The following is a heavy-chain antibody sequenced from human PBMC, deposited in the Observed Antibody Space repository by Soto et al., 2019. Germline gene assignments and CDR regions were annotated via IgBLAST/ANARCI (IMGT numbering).Heavy chain of an antibody. CDR3: ARGCSTSCYESLSPYYYYYMDV. CDR1: GFTFSSYG. CDR2: IWYDGSNK. Sequence: GGSLRLSCVASGFTFSSYGMHWVRQAPGKGLEWVAVIWYDGSNKYYADSVKGRFTISRDNSKNTLYLQMNSLRAEDTAVYYCARGCSTSCYESLSPYYYYYMDVWGKGTTVTVSS. J-gene: IGHJ6*03. V-gene: IGHV3-33*01. D-gene: IGHD2-2*01.